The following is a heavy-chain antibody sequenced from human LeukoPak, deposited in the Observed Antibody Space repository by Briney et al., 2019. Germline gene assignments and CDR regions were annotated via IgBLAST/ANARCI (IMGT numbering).Heavy chain of an antibody. J-gene: IGHJ6*03. D-gene: IGHD2-2*01. V-gene: IGHV1-69*02. CDR3: ARGYCSSTSCYAYYYYYMDV. CDR2: IIPILGIA. Sequence: SVKVSCKASGGTFSSYTISWVRQAPGQGLEWMGRIIPILGIANYAQKFQGRVTITPDKSTSTAYMELSRLRSEDTAVYYCARGYCSSTSCYAYYYYYMDVWGKGTTVTVSS. CDR1: GGTFSSYT.